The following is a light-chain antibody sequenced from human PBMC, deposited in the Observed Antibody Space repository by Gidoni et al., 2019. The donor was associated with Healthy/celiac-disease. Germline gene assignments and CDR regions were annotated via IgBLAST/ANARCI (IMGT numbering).Light chain of an antibody. CDR1: QSVSSY. CDR2: DAS. J-gene: IGKJ2*04. Sequence: EIVLTQSPATLSLSPGERATLSCRASQSVSSYLAWYQQKPGQAPRLLIYDASNRATGIPARFRGRGSGTDFTLTISSLEPEDFAVYYCQQRSNWPCSFXQXTKLXIK. V-gene: IGKV3-11*01. CDR3: QQRSNWPCS.